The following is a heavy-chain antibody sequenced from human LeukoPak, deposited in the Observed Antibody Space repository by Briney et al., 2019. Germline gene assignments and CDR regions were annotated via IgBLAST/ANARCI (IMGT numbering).Heavy chain of an antibody. CDR2: ISSSGGTI. CDR1: GFXFSSSE. V-gene: IGHV3-48*03. Sequence: PGGSLRLSCAASGFXFSSSEINWVRQAPGKGLEWVSYISSSGGTISYADSVKGRFTISRDNAKNSLYLQMNSLRAEDTAIYYCARSGQHLFDFWGQGTLVTVSS. CDR3: ARSGQHLFDF. J-gene: IGHJ4*02. D-gene: IGHD6-13*01.